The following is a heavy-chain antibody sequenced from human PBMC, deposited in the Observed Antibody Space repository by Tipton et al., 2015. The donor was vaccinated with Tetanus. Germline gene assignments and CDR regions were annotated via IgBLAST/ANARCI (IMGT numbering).Heavy chain of an antibody. D-gene: IGHD3-22*01. Sequence: QLVQSGAEVKKPGSSVNVSCELSGGTYTSYSFTWGRQAPGQGLEWVGVIIPVLRTTYYAQNFQGRVTITADESATTTYMELRSLTRDDTAVYYCARDLVRLGFGFAPWGQGTLVPVSS. V-gene: IGHV1-69*01. CDR1: GGTYTSYS. CDR2: IIPVLRTT. CDR3: ARDLVRLGFGFAP. J-gene: IGHJ5*02.